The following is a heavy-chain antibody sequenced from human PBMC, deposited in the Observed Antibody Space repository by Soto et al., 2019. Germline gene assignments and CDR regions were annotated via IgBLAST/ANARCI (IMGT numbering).Heavy chain of an antibody. V-gene: IGHV4-61*01. D-gene: IGHD1-26*01. CDR3: ARHAIVGATTDYYYGMDV. J-gene: IGHJ6*02. CDR2: ILSSGTT. CDR1: GGSVSSGSYY. Sequence: SETLSLTCTVSGGSVSSGSYYWTWIRQSPGKGLEWMGFILSSGTTDYNPSLKSRVTISVDTSKNEFSLNLRSVSAADTAVYYCARHAIVGATTDYYYGMDVWGQGTTVTVSS.